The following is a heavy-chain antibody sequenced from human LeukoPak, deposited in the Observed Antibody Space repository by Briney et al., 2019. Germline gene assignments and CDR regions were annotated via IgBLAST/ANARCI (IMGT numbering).Heavy chain of an antibody. CDR2: ISSSSYTI. CDR3: SRDPTYYLRYGYFDY. V-gene: IGHV3-48*04. Sequence: GGSLRLSCAASGFTFSSYSMNWVRQAPGKGLEWVSYISSSSYTIYYADSVKGRFTISRDNAKNSLYLQMNSLRAEDTAVYYCSRDPTYYLRYGYFDYWGQGTLVTVSS. CDR1: GFTFSSYS. J-gene: IGHJ4*02. D-gene: IGHD1-26*01.